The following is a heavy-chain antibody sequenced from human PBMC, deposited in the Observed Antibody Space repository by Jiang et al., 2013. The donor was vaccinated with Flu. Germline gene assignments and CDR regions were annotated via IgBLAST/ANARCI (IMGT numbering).Heavy chain of an antibody. CDR1: GFTFSNYG. V-gene: IGHV3-33*08. Sequence: VQLVESGGGVVQPGRSLRLSCAASGFTFSNYGMHWVRQAPGKGLEWVGVIWYDGSNKKYGDSVKGRFTISRDNSKNTLYLQMNSLRVEDTAVYYCANLNTIDAVDVWGQGTMVTVSS. J-gene: IGHJ3*01. CDR3: ANLNTIDAVDV. CDR2: IWYDGSNK.